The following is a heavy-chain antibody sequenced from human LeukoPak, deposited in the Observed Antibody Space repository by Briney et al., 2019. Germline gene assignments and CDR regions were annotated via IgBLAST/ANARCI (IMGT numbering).Heavy chain of an antibody. V-gene: IGHV4-34*01. J-gene: IGHJ6*03. Sequence: SETLSLTCAVYGGSFSGYYWSWIRQPPGKGPEWIGEINHSGSTNYNPSLKSRVTISVDTSKNQFSLKLSSVTAADTTVYYCARQNFYRYCRSTSCYRPYYYYYMDVWGKGTTVTISS. CDR1: GGSFSGYY. CDR2: INHSGST. D-gene: IGHD2-2*01. CDR3: ARQNFYRYCRSTSCYRPYYYYYMDV.